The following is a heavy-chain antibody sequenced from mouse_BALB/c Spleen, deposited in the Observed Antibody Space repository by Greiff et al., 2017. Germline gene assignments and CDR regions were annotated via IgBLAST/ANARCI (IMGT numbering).Heavy chain of an antibody. V-gene: IGHV1-69*01. CDR2: IDTSDSYT. Sequence: VQLQQPGAELVMPGASVKMSCKASGYTFTDYWMHWVKQRPGQGLEWIGAIDTSDSYTSYNQKFKGKATLTVDESSSTAYMQLSSLTSEDSAVYYCARGSTMITSWFAYWGQGTLVTVSA. CDR3: ARGSTMITSWFAY. CDR1: GYTFTDYW. D-gene: IGHD2-4*01. J-gene: IGHJ3*01.